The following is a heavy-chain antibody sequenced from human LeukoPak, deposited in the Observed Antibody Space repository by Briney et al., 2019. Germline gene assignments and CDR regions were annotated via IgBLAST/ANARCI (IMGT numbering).Heavy chain of an antibody. V-gene: IGHV2-5*02. CDR1: GFSLTTRGVG. J-gene: IGHJ4*02. CDR3: AHKTDLYSSRLYWGY. Sequence: SGPTLVNPTQTLTLTCTFSGFSLTTRGVGVGWIRQPPGKALEWLALIYWDDDKRYSPSLKSRLTITKDTSKNQVVLTMTNMGPVGTTTYFCAHKTDLYSSRLYWGYWGQGTLVTVSS. CDR2: IYWDDDK. D-gene: IGHD6-13*01.